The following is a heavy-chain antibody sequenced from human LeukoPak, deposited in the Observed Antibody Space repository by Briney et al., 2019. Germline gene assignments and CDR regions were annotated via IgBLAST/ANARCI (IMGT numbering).Heavy chain of an antibody. V-gene: IGHV3-23*01. CDR3: ATELGRPVDF. CDR1: GLTFSSYA. D-gene: IGHD7-27*01. J-gene: IGHJ4*02. Sequence: GGSLRLSCAASGLTFSSYAMNWVRQAPGKGLEWVSIISNSGSSTYYADSVKGRFTISRDNSKNTLHLQMSSLRVEDTAVYYCATELGRPVDFWGQGTLVTVSS. CDR2: ISNSGSST.